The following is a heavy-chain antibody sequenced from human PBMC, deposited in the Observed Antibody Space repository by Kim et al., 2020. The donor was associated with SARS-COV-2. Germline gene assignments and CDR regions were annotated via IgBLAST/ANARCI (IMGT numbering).Heavy chain of an antibody. D-gene: IGHD3-10*01. CDR1: GGSISSSSYY. J-gene: IGHJ4*02. Sequence: SETLSLTCTVSGGSISSSSYYWGWIRQPPGKGLEWIGSIYYSGSTYYNPSLKSRVTISVDTSKNQFSLKLSSVTAEDTAVYYCSRSFLWFGELLPPSWVSFYFDYWGQGTLVTVSS. V-gene: IGHV4-39*01. CDR2: IYYSGST. CDR3: SRSFLWFGELLPPSWVSFYFDY.